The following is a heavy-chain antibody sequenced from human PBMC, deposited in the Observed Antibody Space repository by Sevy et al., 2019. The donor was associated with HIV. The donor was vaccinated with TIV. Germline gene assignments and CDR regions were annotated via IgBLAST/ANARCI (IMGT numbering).Heavy chain of an antibody. CDR3: ARWVAAAGTFYYDYMDV. CDR2: IYSGGST. Sequence: GGSLRLSCAASGFTVSSNYMSWVRQAPGKGLEWVSVIYSGGSTYYADSVKGRFTISRDNSKNTLYLQMNSLRAEDTAVYYCARWVAAAGTFYYDYMDVWGKGTTVTVSS. CDR1: GFTVSSNY. V-gene: IGHV3-53*01. J-gene: IGHJ6*03. D-gene: IGHD6-13*01.